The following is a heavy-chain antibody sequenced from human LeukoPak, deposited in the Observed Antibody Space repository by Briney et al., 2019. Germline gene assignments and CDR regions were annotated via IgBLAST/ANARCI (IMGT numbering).Heavy chain of an antibody. CDR2: INHDGTEK. Sequence: GGSLRLSCAASGFTFSTYWMAWVRQAPGKGLEWVADINHDGTEKYYVDSVKGRFTISRDNAQNSLYLQMNSLRAEDTAVYYCARDLVQLERRDNYYYGMDVWGQGTTVTVSS. CDR1: GFTFSTYW. CDR3: ARDLVQLERRDNYYYGMDV. V-gene: IGHV3-7*01. J-gene: IGHJ6*02. D-gene: IGHD1-1*01.